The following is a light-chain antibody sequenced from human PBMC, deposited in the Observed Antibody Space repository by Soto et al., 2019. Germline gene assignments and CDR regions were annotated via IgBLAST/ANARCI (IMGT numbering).Light chain of an antibody. CDR3: QQYGSSPYT. Sequence: EIVLTQSPGTLSLSPGERATLSCRASQSVISSSLAWYQQKPGQAPRLFIYGASSRATSIPDRFSGSWSGTDFTLTISRLAPEDFAVYYWQQYGSSPYTFGPGTKLDIK. CDR1: QSVISSS. J-gene: IGKJ2*01. V-gene: IGKV3-20*01. CDR2: GAS.